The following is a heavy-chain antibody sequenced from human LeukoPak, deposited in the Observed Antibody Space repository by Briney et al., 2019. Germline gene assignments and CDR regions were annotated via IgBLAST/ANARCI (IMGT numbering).Heavy chain of an antibody. J-gene: IGHJ5*02. V-gene: IGHV4-34*01. D-gene: IGHD2-15*01. CDR2: INPGGIT. CDR3: ASEPGYCSGGRCYGGWFDP. Sequence: SETLSLTCAIYGGSFSGYYWSWIRQPPGKGLEWIGEINPGGITDYNPSFKSRVTISVDTSKNQLSLKLNSLTAADTAVYFCASEPGYCSGGRCYGGWFDPWGQGTLVTVAS. CDR1: GGSFSGYY.